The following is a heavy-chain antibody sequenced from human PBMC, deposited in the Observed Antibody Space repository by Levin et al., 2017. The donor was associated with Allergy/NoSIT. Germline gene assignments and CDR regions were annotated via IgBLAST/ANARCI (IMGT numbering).Heavy chain of an antibody. CDR1: GGSVSSGDCH. CDR3: ARDYYDSSGSYFRTFDY. D-gene: IGHD3-22*01. J-gene: IGHJ4*02. V-gene: IGHV4-30-4*01. CDR2: IYPSGST. Sequence: SQTLSLPCPVSGGSVSSGDCHWTWLRQPPVPFLAWIGSIYPSGSTYYNPSLKSRISISMDASKNQFSLKLSSATASDTAVYYCARDYYDSSGSYFRTFDYWGQGSLVTVSS.